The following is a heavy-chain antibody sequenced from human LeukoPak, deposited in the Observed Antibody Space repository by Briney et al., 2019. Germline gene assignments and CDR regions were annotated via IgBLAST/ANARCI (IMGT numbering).Heavy chain of an antibody. Sequence: PGGSLRLSCAASGFPFSDYYMTWIRQAPGKGLEWVSYISSSGSTIYYADSVKGRFTISRDNAKNSLYLQMNGLKAEEKAVDCCARRVVTAIRDAFDIWGQGTMVTVS. D-gene: IGHD2-21*02. CDR3: ARRVVTAIRDAFDI. CDR1: GFPFSDYY. V-gene: IGHV3-11*01. J-gene: IGHJ3*02. CDR2: ISSSGSTI.